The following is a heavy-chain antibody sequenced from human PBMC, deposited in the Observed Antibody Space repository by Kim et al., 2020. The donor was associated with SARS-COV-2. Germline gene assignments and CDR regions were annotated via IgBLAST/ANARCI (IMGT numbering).Heavy chain of an antibody. CDR2: INHSGST. D-gene: IGHD1-26*01. V-gene: IGHV4-34*01. J-gene: IGHJ4*02. Sequence: SETLSLTCAVYGGSFSGYYWSWIRQPPGKGLEWIGEINHSGSTNYNPSPKSRVSISVDTSKNQFSLKLSSVTAAATAVSYCASQKVGPIDYWGQGALVTVSS. CDR1: GGSFSGYY. CDR3: ASQKVGPIDY.